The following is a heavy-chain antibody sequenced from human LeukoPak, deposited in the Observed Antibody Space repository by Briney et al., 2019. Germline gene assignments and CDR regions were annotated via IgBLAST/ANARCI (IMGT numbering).Heavy chain of an antibody. CDR3: AVGLRFLLV. CDR2: ISTAGDT. Sequence: GGSLRLSCAASGFTFSSYDMHWDRQATGKGLEWVSAISTAGDTYYPGSVKGRFTISRENAKNSLYLQMNSLRAGDTAVYYCAVGLRFLLVWGQGTMVTVSS. V-gene: IGHV3-13*01. CDR1: GFTFSSYD. D-gene: IGHD3-3*01. J-gene: IGHJ3*01.